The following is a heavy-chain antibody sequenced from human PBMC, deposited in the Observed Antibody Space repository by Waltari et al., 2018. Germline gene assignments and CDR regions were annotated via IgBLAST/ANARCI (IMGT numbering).Heavy chain of an antibody. J-gene: IGHJ6*03. V-gene: IGHV4-61*02. Sequence: QVQLQESGPGLVKPSQTLSLTCTVSGGSISSGSYYWSWIRQPAGKGLEWIGRIYTSGSTNYNPSLKSRVTISVDTSKNQFSLKLSSVTAADTAVYYCASRNRRITIFGVGPTNYYMDVWGKGTTVTVSS. D-gene: IGHD3-3*01. CDR3: ASRNRRITIFGVGPTNYYMDV. CDR1: GGSISSGSYY. CDR2: IYTSGST.